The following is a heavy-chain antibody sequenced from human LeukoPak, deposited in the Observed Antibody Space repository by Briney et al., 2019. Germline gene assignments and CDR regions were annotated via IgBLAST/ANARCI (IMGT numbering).Heavy chain of an antibody. CDR3: ASGGKFLRSGPDY. CDR2: ISPDGSST. CDR1: GFTFSDYY. Sequence: GGSLRLSCAATGFTFSDYYINWIRQAPGKGLEWVAYISPDGSSTFYADSVQGRFTISRDNAQNSLYLQMNSLRVEDTAFYYCASGGKFLRSGPDYWGQGTLVIVSS. V-gene: IGHV3-11*01. D-gene: IGHD3-3*01. J-gene: IGHJ4*02.